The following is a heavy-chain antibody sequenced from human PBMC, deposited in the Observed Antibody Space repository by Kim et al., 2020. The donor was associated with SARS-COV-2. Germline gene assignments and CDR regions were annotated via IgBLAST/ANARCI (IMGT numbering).Heavy chain of an antibody. CDR2: ISGSGGST. CDR1: GFTFSSYA. Sequence: GGSMRLSCAASGFTFSSYAMSWVRQAPGKGLEWVSAISGSGGSTYYADSVKGRFTISRDNSKNTLYLQMNSLRAEDTAVYYCAKSKGATSNYYYGMDVWGQGTTVTVSS. V-gene: IGHV3-23*01. J-gene: IGHJ6*02. CDR3: AKSKGATSNYYYGMDV. D-gene: IGHD1-26*01.